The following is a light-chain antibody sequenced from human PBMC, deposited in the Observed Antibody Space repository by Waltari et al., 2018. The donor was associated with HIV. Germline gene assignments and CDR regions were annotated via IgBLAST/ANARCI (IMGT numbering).Light chain of an antibody. Sequence: QSVLTQPPSASGTPGQRVTISCSGSSSNTGSKYVYWYQKLPGTAPKLLIYRNNQRPSGVPDRFSGSKSGTSASLAISGLRSEDEADYYCAAWDDSLSGLVFGGGTKLTVL. J-gene: IGLJ3*02. V-gene: IGLV1-47*01. CDR1: SSNTGSKY. CDR2: RNN. CDR3: AAWDDSLSGLV.